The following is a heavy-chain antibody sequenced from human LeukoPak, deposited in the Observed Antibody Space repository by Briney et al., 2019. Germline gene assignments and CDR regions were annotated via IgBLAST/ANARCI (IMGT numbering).Heavy chain of an antibody. CDR3: AKYLGYSFDD. D-gene: IGHD1-1*01. CDR1: GFTYTNYW. J-gene: IGHJ4*02. Sequence: GGSLRLSCAASGFTYTNYWMSWVRQAPGKGLEWVANIRQDGLETYYVDSVRGRFTISRDNAKNSLYLQMNSLRAEHTAVYYCAKYLGYSFDDWGQGTLVTVSS. V-gene: IGHV3-7*05. CDR2: IRQDGLET.